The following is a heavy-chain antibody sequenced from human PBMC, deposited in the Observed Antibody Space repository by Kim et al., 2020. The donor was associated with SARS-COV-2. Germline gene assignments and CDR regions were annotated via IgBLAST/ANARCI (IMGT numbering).Heavy chain of an antibody. D-gene: IGHD4-17*01. V-gene: IGHV4-34*01. J-gene: IGHJ4*02. CDR3: ARVWDYGLFDY. Sequence: SETLSLTCAVYGGSFSGYYWSWIRQPPGKGLEWIGEINHSGSTNYNPSLKSRVTISVDTSKNQFSLKLSSVTAADTAVYYCARVWDYGLFDYWGQGTLVTVSS. CDR1: GGSFSGYY. CDR2: INHSGST.